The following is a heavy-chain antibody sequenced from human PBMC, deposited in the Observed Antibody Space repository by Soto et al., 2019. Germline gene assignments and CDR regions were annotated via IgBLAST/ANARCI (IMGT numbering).Heavy chain of an antibody. V-gene: IGHV3-74*01. Sequence: GGSLRLSCAASGFTFSSYWMHWVRQAPGKGLVWVSRINSDGSSTSYADSVKGRFTISRDNAKNTLYLQMNSLRAEDTAVYYCARDRRVPRNKFDYYYYGMDVWGQGTTVTVSS. CDR1: GFTFSSYW. CDR2: INSDGSST. J-gene: IGHJ6*02. D-gene: IGHD3-10*01. CDR3: ARDRRVPRNKFDYYYYGMDV.